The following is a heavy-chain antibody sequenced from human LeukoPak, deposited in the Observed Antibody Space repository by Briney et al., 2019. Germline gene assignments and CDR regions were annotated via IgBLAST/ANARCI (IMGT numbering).Heavy chain of an antibody. D-gene: IGHD4-17*01. J-gene: IGHJ4*02. CDR1: GGSISSSSYY. V-gene: IGHV4-39*07. Sequence: SETLSLTCTVSGGSISSSSYYWGWIRQPPGKGLEWIGSIYYSGSTYYNPSLESRVTISVDTSKNQFSLKLSSVTAADTAVYYCARDPPNGDARYFDYWGQGTLVTVSS. CDR2: IYYSGST. CDR3: ARDPPNGDARYFDY.